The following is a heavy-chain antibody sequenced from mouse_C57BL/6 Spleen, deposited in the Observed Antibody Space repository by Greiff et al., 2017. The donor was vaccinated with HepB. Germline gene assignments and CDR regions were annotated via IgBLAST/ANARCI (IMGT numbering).Heavy chain of an antibody. CDR2: IYPGDGDT. V-gene: IGHV1-80*01. Sequence: QVQLQQSGAELVKPGASVKISCKASGYAFSSYWMNWVKQRPGKGLEWIGQIYPGDGDTNYNGKFKGKATLTADKSSSTAYMQLSSLTSEDSAVYFCARRLYDGYYDYAMDYWGQGTSVTVSS. CDR1: GYAFSSYW. D-gene: IGHD2-3*01. CDR3: ARRLYDGYYDYAMDY. J-gene: IGHJ4*01.